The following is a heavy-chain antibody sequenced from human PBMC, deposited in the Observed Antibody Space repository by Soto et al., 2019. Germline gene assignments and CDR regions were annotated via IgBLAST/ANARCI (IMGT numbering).Heavy chain of an antibody. Sequence: ASVKVSCKASGYTFTVYYMHWVRQAPGQGLEWMGWINPKSGGTMYPQKFQGRVTMTWDTSISTAYMALTRLRSDDTAVYYCARDLAKGGGSAGFDYWGQGTLVTVAS. V-gene: IGHV1-2*02. CDR2: INPKSGGT. J-gene: IGHJ4*02. CDR3: ARDLAKGGGSAGFDY. CDR1: GYTFTVYY. D-gene: IGHD1-26*01.